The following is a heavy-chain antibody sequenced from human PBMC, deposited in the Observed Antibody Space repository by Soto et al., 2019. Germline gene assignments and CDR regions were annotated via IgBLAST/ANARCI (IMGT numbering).Heavy chain of an antibody. J-gene: IGHJ4*02. Sequence: PSETLSLTWAVYGGSFSDYDWTWVRQSRGGGLEWIGQINHRGTTNYHPSLKSRVTISVDTSKNQFSLKLSSVTAADTAVYYCARGSPGYWGQGTLVTVS. CDR3: ARGSPGY. CDR2: INHRGTT. V-gene: IGHV4-34*01. CDR1: GGSFSDYD.